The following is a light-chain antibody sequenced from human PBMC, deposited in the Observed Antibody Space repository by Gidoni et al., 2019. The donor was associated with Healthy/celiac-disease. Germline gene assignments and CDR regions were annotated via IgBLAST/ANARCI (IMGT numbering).Light chain of an antibody. CDR1: QSVSSN. CDR3: QQYNNWPRT. Sequence: EIVMTQSPATLSVSPGERATLSCMASQSVSSNLAWYQQKPGQAPRLLNYGASTRATGIPARFSGSGSGTEFTLTISSLQSEDFAVYYCQQYNNWPRTFGQGTKVEIK. J-gene: IGKJ1*01. CDR2: GAS. V-gene: IGKV3-15*01.